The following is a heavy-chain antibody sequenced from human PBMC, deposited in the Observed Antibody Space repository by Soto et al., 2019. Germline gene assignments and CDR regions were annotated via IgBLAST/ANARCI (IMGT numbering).Heavy chain of an antibody. J-gene: IGHJ6*03. CDR1: GFTFSSYA. CDR3: ARDLDCSSTSCYAHYYMDV. D-gene: IGHD2-2*01. CDR2: ISGSGGST. V-gene: IGHV3-23*01. Sequence: GGSLRLSCAASGFTFSSYAMSWVRQAPGKGLKWVSAISGSGGSTYYADSVKGRFTISRDNSKNSLYLQMNSLRAEDTAVYYCARDLDCSSTSCYAHYYMDVWGKGTTVTVSS.